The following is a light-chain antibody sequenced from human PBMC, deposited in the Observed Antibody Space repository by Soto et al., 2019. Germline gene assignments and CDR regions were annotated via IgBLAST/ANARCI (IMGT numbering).Light chain of an antibody. CDR1: SSDVGGYNS. CDR2: EVS. Sequence: QSALTQPPSASGSPGQSVTIPCTGTSSDVGGYNSVSWYQQHPGKVPKLMIYEVSKRPSGVPDRFSGSKSGNTASLTVSGLQAEEEADYYCSSYAGSNNLVFGGGTKVTVL. V-gene: IGLV2-8*01. J-gene: IGLJ2*01. CDR3: SSYAGSNNLV.